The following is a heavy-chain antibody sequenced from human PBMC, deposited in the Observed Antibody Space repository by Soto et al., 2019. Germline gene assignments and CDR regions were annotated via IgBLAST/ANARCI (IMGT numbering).Heavy chain of an antibody. V-gene: IGHV3-53*01. Sequence: EVRLVESGGGLIQPGGSLRLSCAASGFSVSSKYMSWVRQAPGKGLEWVSVIYSGGTIHYADSVKGRFTISRDNSKNTLYLQMNSLRAEDTAVYYCEREDSIYDAFDIWGQGTMVTVSS. J-gene: IGHJ3*02. CDR3: EREDSIYDAFDI. CDR1: GFSVSSKY. CDR2: IYSGGTI. D-gene: IGHD2-21*01.